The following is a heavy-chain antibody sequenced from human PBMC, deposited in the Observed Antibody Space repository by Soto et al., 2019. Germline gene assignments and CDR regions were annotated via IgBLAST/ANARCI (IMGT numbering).Heavy chain of an antibody. CDR2: IYYSGST. CDR3: ARDLGYCSGGSCYSRRENAFYI. Sequence: SETLSLTCTVSGGSISRCDYYWSWIRQPPGKGLEWIGYIYYSGSTYYNPSLKSRVTISVDTSKNQFSLKLSSVTAADTAVYYCARDLGYCSGGSCYSRRENAFYIWGQGTMVTVSS. V-gene: IGHV4-30-4*01. CDR1: GGSISRCDYY. J-gene: IGHJ3*02. D-gene: IGHD2-15*01.